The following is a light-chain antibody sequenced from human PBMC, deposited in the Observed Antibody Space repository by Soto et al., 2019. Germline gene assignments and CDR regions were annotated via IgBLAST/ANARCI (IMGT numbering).Light chain of an antibody. V-gene: IGLV1-44*01. CDR1: SSNIGSHT. Sequence: QSVLTQPPSASGTPGQRVTISCSGSSSNIGSHTVNWYQQFPGTAPKLLMYSNTQRPSGVPDRFSGSKSGTSASLAISGLQSEFEADYYCAAWDDSLNGVVFGGGTKVTVL. CDR2: SNT. CDR3: AAWDDSLNGVV. J-gene: IGLJ2*01.